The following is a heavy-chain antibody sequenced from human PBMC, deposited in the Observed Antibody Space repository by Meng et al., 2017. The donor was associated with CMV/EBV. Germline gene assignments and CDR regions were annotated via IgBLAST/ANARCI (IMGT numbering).Heavy chain of an antibody. CDR3: ARGVGGWFDP. V-gene: IGHV4-34*01. J-gene: IGHJ5*02. CDR2: INHSGIT. D-gene: IGHD1-26*01. Sequence: VHLPQWGAGLLKPSETLSLPCAVYGGSFSGYYWSWIRQPPGKGLEWIGEINHSGITNYNPSLKSRVTISVDTSKNQFSLKLSSVTAADTAVYYCARGVGGWFDPWGQGTLVTVSS. CDR1: GGSFSGYY.